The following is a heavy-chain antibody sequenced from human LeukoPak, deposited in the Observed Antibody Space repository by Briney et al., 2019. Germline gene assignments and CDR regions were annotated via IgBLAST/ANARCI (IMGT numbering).Heavy chain of an antibody. CDR1: GGTFSSYA. CDR3: ARDATVEAVAGGFDY. J-gene: IGHJ4*02. V-gene: IGHV1-69*05. Sequence: ASVKVSCKASGGTFSSYAISWVRQAPGQGLEWMGRIIPIFGTANYAQKFQGRVTITTDESTSTAYMELSSLRSEDTAVYYCARDATVEAVAGGFDYWGQGTLVTVSS. D-gene: IGHD6-19*01. CDR2: IIPIFGTA.